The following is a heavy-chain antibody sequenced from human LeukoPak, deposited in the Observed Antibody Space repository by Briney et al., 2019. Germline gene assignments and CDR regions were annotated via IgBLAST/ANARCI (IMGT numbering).Heavy chain of an antibody. CDR2: ISGSGGST. CDR1: GFTFSSYA. V-gene: IGHV3-23*01. CDR3: AKYAECGGSCYYFDY. Sequence: GGSLRLSCAASGFTFSSYAMSWVRQAPGKGLEWVSAISGSGGSTYYADSVKGRFTVSRDNSKNTLYLQMNSLRAEDTAVYYCAKYAECGGSCYYFDYWGQGTLVTVSS. D-gene: IGHD2-15*01. J-gene: IGHJ4*02.